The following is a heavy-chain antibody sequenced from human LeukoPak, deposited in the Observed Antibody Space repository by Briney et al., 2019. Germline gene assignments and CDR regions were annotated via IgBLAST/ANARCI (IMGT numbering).Heavy chain of an antibody. CDR2: ISISGSKT. Sequence: QPGRSLRLSCAASGFTFSSYAMHWVRQAPGKGLEWVSAISISGSKTYYADSVKGRFTISRDNSKNTLYLQMNSLRAEDTAVYYCANEIRPNDYWGQGTQVTVSS. D-gene: IGHD4-17*01. CDR1: GFTFSSYA. CDR3: ANEIRPNDY. V-gene: IGHV3-23*01. J-gene: IGHJ4*02.